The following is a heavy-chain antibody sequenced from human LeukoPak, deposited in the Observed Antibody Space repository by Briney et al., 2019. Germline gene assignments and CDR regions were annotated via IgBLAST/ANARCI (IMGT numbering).Heavy chain of an antibody. CDR3: AREALVVTVIPGYFDY. CDR1: GFTFSSYS. D-gene: IGHD2-21*02. V-gene: IGHV3-48*02. J-gene: IGHJ4*02. CDR2: ISRTSNTI. Sequence: GGSLRLSCAASGFTFSSYSMNWVRQAPGKGLEWVSYISRTSNTIYYADSVKGRFTISRDNAKNSLYLQMNSLRDEDTALYYCAREALVVTVIPGYFDYWGQGTLVTVSS.